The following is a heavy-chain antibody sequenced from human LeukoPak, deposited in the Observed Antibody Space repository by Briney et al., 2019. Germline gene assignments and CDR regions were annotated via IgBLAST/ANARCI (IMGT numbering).Heavy chain of an antibody. V-gene: IGHV1-2*04. CDR1: GYTFTGYY. CDR3: ARVHCSSTSCYPYYFDY. CDR2: INPNSGGT. Sequence: ASVKVSCKASGYTFTGYYMHWVRQAPGQGLEWMGWINPNSGGTNYAQKFQGWVTMTRDTSISTAYMELSRLRSDDTPVYYCARVHCSSTSCYPYYFDYWGQGTLVTVSS. J-gene: IGHJ4*02. D-gene: IGHD2-2*01.